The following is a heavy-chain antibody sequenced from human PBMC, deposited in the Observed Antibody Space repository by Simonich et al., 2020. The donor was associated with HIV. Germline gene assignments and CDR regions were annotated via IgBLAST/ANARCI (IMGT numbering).Heavy chain of an antibody. Sequence: QVQLQQWGAGLLKPSETLSLTCAVYVGSFSGYYWSWIRQPPGKGLEWIGEINHSGTTNYKSSLNSRATISVDKSKNQFSLKLSSVTAADTAIYYCARRDRELILYFDYWGQGNLVTVSS. CDR2: INHSGTT. V-gene: IGHV4-34*01. J-gene: IGHJ4*02. CDR3: ARRDRELILYFDY. D-gene: IGHD3-3*01. CDR1: VGSFSGYY.